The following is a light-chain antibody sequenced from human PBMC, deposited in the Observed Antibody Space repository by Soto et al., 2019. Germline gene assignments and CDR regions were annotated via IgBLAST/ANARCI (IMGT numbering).Light chain of an antibody. J-gene: IGKJ5*01. CDR2: AAF. V-gene: IGKV3-20*01. CDR1: PSVTNY. CDR3: QQYGSSPKT. Sequence: EIVLTQSPATLSLSPGERATLSCRASPSVTNYLAWYQQKPGQPPRLLIYAAFNRAAGIPARFSGSGSGTDFTLTISRLEPEDFAVYYCQQYGSSPKTFGQGTRREIK.